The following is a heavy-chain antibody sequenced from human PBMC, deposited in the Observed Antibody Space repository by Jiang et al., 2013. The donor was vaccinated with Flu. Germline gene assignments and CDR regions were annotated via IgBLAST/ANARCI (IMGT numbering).Heavy chain of an antibody. CDR2: TYYSGST. V-gene: IGHV4-39*01. Sequence: LLKPSETLSLTCTVSGASISSSSYYWGWIRQPPGKGLEWIGSTYYSGSTYYNPSLKSRVTISVDTSKNQFSLKLNSVTAADTAVYYCAIPSGGGIAVAGFDYWGQGTLVTVSS. J-gene: IGHJ4*02. CDR1: GASISSSSYY. D-gene: IGHD6-19*01. CDR3: AIPSGGGIAVAGFDY.